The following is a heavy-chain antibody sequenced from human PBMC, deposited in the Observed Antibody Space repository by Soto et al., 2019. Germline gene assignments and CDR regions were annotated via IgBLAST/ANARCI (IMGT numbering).Heavy chain of an antibody. V-gene: IGHV3-9*01. Sequence: GGSLRLSCEASGFTFDDYAIHWIRQAPGKGLEWVSDISWNSASLGYADSVKGRFTISRDNAKNSLYLQMNSLGAEDTALYYCAKGLSYSSSSYQPFNYWGQGTLVTVSS. J-gene: IGHJ4*02. CDR2: ISWNSASL. CDR3: AKGLSYSSSSYQPFNY. CDR1: GFTFDDYA. D-gene: IGHD6-13*01.